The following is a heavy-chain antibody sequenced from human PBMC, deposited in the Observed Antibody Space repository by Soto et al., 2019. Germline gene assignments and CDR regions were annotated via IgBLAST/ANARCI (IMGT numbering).Heavy chain of an antibody. V-gene: IGHV3-23*01. CDR3: AKGVYGDYRYFDY. CDR2: ISGSGGST. Sequence: EVQLLESGGGLVQPGGSLRLSCAASGFTFSSYAMSWVRQAPGKGLEWVSAISGSGGSTYYADSVKGRFTISRDNSKNTLYLDINSLRAEDTAVYYCAKGVYGDYRYFDYWGQGTLVTVSS. D-gene: IGHD4-17*01. CDR1: GFTFSSYA. J-gene: IGHJ4*02.